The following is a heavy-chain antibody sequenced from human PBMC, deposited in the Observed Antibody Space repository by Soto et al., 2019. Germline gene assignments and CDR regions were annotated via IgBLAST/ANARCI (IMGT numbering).Heavy chain of an antibody. CDR1: GYTFTSYG. Sequence: ASVKVSCKXSGYTFTSYGISWVRRAPGQGLEWMGWISAYNGNTNYAQKLQGRVTMTTDTSTSTAYMELRSLRSDDTAVYYCARAGVATITIFYYGMDVWGQGTTVTVSS. CDR2: ISAYNGNT. J-gene: IGHJ6*02. D-gene: IGHD5-12*01. CDR3: ARAGVATITIFYYGMDV. V-gene: IGHV1-18*04.